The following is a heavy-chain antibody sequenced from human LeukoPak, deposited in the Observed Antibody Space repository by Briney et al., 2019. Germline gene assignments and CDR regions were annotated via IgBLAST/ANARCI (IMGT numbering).Heavy chain of an antibody. J-gene: IGHJ3*02. D-gene: IGHD3-22*01. CDR3: AKSPPAYYYDSSHLGDAFDI. CDR1: GFTFSSYA. CDR2: ISGSGGST. V-gene: IGHV3-23*01. Sequence: GSLRLSCAASGFTFSSYAMSWVRQAPGKGLEWVSAISGSGGSTYYADSVKGRFTISRDNSKNTLYLQMNSLRAEDTAVYYCAKSPPAYYYDSSHLGDAFDIWGQGTMVTVSS.